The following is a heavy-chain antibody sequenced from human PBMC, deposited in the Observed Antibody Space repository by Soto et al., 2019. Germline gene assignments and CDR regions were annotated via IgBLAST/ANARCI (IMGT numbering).Heavy chain of an antibody. D-gene: IGHD3-22*01. CDR3: TRNYYDSSGYLL. Sequence: EVQLVESGGGLVKPGGSLRLSCAASVFTFSNAWMNCVRQAPGKGLEWVGRIKSKTDGGTTDYAAPVKGRFTISRDDSKNTLYLQMNSLKTEDTAVYYCTRNYYDSSGYLLWGQGTLVTVSS. V-gene: IGHV3-15*07. CDR2: IKSKTDGGTT. J-gene: IGHJ4*02. CDR1: VFTFSNAW.